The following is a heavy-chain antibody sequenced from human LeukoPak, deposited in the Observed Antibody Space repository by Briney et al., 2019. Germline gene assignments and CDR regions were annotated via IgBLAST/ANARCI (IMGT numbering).Heavy chain of an antibody. CDR1: GGSFSGYY. Sequence: LETLSLTCAVYGGSFSGYYWSWIRQPPGKGLEWIGEINHSGSTYYNPSLKSRVTISVDTSKNQFSLKLSSVTAADTAVYYCARHEVVIMDIVVVPAARPYNWFDPWGQGTLVTVSS. D-gene: IGHD2-2*03. J-gene: IGHJ5*02. CDR3: ARHEVVIMDIVVVPAARPYNWFDP. V-gene: IGHV4-34*01. CDR2: INHSGST.